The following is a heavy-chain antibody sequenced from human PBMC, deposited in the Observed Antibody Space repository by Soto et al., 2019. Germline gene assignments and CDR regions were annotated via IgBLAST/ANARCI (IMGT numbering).Heavy chain of an antibody. J-gene: IGHJ5*02. CDR3: ARDRYYYASGTSRFDP. D-gene: IGHD3-10*01. Sequence: EVQLVESGGDLVQFGGSLRLSCAASGFTFSSYSMNWVRQAPGKGLEWVSYISSSSNTIYYADSVKGRFTISRDNAKNSLYLQINSLRAEDTAVYYCARDRYYYASGTSRFDPWGQGTLVTVSS. CDR1: GFTFSSYS. V-gene: IGHV3-48*01. CDR2: ISSSSNTI.